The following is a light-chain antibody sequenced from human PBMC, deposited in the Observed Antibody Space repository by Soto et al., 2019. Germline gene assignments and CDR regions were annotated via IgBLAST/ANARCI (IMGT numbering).Light chain of an antibody. CDR2: DAS. Sequence: EIVLTQSPATLSLSPGERATLSCRASQSVTNSLAWYQQKPGQAPRLLVYDASNRATGIPTRFSGSGSGTDFTLTISRLEPEDFAVYYCQQYGSSPPVTFGQGTKVDIK. CDR1: QSVTNS. V-gene: IGKV3-20*01. J-gene: IGKJ1*01. CDR3: QQYGSSPPVT.